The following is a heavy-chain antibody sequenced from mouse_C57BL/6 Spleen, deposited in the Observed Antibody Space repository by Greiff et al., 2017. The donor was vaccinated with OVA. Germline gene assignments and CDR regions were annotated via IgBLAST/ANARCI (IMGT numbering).Heavy chain of an antibody. Sequence: QVQLQQSGAELVRPGTSVKVSCKASGYAFTNYLIEWVKQRPGQGLEWIGVINPGSGGTNYNEKFKGKATLTADKSSSTAYMQLSSLTYEDSVVYFGARSGYDYDKGAMDYWGQGTSVTVSS. CDR1: GYAFTNYL. D-gene: IGHD2-4*01. V-gene: IGHV1-54*01. J-gene: IGHJ4*01. CDR3: ARSGYDYDKGAMDY. CDR2: INPGSGGT.